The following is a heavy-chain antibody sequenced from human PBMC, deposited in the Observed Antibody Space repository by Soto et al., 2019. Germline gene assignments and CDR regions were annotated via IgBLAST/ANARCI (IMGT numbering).Heavy chain of an antibody. V-gene: IGHV3-21*01. CDR3: ASSELVRGVFDY. D-gene: IGHD6-13*01. CDR1: GFTFSSYS. Sequence: GGSLRLSCAASGFTFSSYSMSWVRQAPGKGLEWVSSISSSSSYIYYADSVKGRFTISRDNAKNSLYLQMNSLRAEDTAVYYCASSELVRGVFDYWGQGTLVTAPQ. CDR2: ISSSSSYI. J-gene: IGHJ4*02.